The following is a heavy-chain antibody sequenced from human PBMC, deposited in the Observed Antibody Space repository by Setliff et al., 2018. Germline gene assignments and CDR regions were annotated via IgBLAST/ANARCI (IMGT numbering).Heavy chain of an antibody. CDR3: ARPSKYYDILTGYYRNWFDP. V-gene: IGHV4-39*01. D-gene: IGHD3-9*01. J-gene: IGHJ5*02. CDR1: GGSISSSSYY. CDR2: IYYSGST. Sequence: SETLSLTCTVSGGSISSSSYYWGWIRQPPGKGLEWIGSIYYSGSTYYNPSLKSRVTISVDTSKNQFSLKLSSVTAADTAVYYCARPSKYYDILTGYYRNWFDPWGQGTLVTVSS.